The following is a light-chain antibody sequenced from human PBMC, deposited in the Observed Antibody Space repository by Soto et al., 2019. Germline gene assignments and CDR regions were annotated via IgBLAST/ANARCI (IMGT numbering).Light chain of an antibody. J-gene: IGKJ2*01. CDR3: QVHVPSPPGYT. Sequence: EIVLTQSPGTLSLSPGERATLSCRTSQFVYNSQLAGYQQRSGHSPRLLIHGASSRAAGIPDRFTGSGSGTDFILAGSRLEPEDFAVYYWQVHVPSPPGYTFGQGTKLEIK. CDR1: QFVYNSQ. V-gene: IGKV3-20*01. CDR2: GAS.